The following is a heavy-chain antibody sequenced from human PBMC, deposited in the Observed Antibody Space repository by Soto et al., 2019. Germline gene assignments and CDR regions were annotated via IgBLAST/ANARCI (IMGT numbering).Heavy chain of an antibody. CDR3: ATRCHHRYCSGGSIGADYFDY. Sequence: ASVKVSCKVSGYTLTELSMHWVRQAPGKGLEWMGGFDPEDGETIYAQKFQGRVTMTEDTSTDKAYMELSSLRSEDTAVYYCATRCHHRYCSGGSIGADYFDYWGQGTLVTVSS. CDR2: FDPEDGET. J-gene: IGHJ4*02. V-gene: IGHV1-24*01. CDR1: GYTLTELS. D-gene: IGHD2-15*01.